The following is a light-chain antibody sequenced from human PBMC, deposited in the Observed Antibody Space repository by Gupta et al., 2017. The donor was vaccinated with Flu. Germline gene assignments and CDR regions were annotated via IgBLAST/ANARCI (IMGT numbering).Light chain of an antibody. J-gene: IGLJ1*01. CDR2: EVT. V-gene: IGLV2-14*01. CDR1: HSDLGTYDY. CDR3: SSYTNIDTPYV. Sequence: QSALTQPASVSGSRGQSITISCTGSHSDLGTYDYVSWYQQHPGKAPKLIIFEVTNRPSGVAARFSGSKSGNTASLTITGLQAEEEADYYCSSYTNIDTPYVFGTGTKVTVL.